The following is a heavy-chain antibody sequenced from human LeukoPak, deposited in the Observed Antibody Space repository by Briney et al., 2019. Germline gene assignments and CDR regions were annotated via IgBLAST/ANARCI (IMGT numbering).Heavy chain of an antibody. CDR2: IYYSGST. CDR3: ATDVVRGFY. V-gene: IGHV4-39*01. J-gene: IGHJ4*02. D-gene: IGHD3-10*01. Sequence: SETLSLTCTVSGGSISSSTYYWGWIRQPPGEGLEWIGSIYYSGSTYYNPSLKSRVTISVDTSKNQFSLKLTSVTAADTAVYYCATDVVRGFYWGQGTLVTVSS. CDR1: GGSISSSTYY.